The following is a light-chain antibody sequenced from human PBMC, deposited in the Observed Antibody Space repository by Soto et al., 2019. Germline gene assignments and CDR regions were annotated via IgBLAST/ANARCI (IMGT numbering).Light chain of an antibody. V-gene: IGLV2-14*01. Sequence: QSVLTQPASVSGSPGQSITISCTGTSSDVGGYNYVPWYQQHPGKAPKLMIYEVSNRPSGVSNRFSGSKSGNTASLTISGLQAEDEADYYCSSYTSSSTLWVFGGGTKLTVL. CDR2: EVS. J-gene: IGLJ3*02. CDR1: SSDVGGYNY. CDR3: SSYTSSSTLWV.